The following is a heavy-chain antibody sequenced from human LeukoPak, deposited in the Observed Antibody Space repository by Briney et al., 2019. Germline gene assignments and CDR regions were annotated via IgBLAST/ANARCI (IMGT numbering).Heavy chain of an antibody. CDR3: ARGRFWGDYYYYYMDV. Sequence: ASVKVSCKASGYTFTGYYMHWVRQAPGQGLEWMGWIIPILGIANYAQKFQGRVTITADKSTSTAYMELSSLRSEDTAVYYCARGRFWGDYYYYYMDVWGKGTTVTVSS. V-gene: IGHV1-69*10. D-gene: IGHD3-16*01. CDR1: GYTFTGYY. CDR2: IIPILGIA. J-gene: IGHJ6*03.